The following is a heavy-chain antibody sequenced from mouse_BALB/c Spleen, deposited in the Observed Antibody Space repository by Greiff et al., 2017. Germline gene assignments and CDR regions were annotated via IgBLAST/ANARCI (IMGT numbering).Heavy chain of an antibody. CDR2: INPSSGYT. CDR3: ARRGQDYFDY. J-gene: IGHJ2*01. CDR1: GYTFTSYT. Sequence: QVQLKQSGAELVRPGASVKMSCKASGYTFTSYTMHWVKQRPGQGLEWIGYINPSSGYTNYNQKFKDKATLTADKSSSTAYMQLSSLTSEDSAVYCCARRGQDYFDYWGQGTTLTVSS. V-gene: IGHV1-4*01.